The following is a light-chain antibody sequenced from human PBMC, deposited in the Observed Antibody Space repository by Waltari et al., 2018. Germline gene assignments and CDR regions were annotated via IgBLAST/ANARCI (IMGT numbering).Light chain of an antibody. V-gene: IGKV1-9*01. CDR1: QGVNVY. CDR2: AAS. Sequence: IQFTQSPSSLSASVGDRVTITWRASQGVNVYLAWHQQKPGKAPKLMIYAASTLQSGVSSRFSGSGSGTDFTLTISSLQPEDIATYYCQQFNASPRTFGQGTNVEIK. CDR3: QQFNASPRT. J-gene: IGKJ1*01.